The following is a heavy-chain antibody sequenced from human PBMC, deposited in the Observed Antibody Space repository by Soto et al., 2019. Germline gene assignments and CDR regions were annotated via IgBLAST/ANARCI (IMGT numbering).Heavy chain of an antibody. CDR1: GFSLTSPGMC. D-gene: IGHD1-20*01. J-gene: IGHJ6*02. Sequence: SGSYAGEPTETLTLTCTFSGFSLTSPGMCVSWIRQPPGKALEWLALIERDDDDKYYSTSLKTRLTISKDTRKNQVVLTMANMDPADTGTYYCARSISGPRRFNGMDVWGQGTTVTVSS. CDR3: ARSISGPRRFNGMDV. CDR2: IERDDDDK. V-gene: IGHV2-70*13.